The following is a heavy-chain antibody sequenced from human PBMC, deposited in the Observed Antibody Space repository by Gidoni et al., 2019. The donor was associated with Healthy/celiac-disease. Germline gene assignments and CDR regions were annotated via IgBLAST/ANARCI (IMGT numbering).Heavy chain of an antibody. V-gene: IGHV3-30-3*01. D-gene: IGHD6-13*01. CDR3: ARGVSVSSTHYYYYGMDV. J-gene: IGHJ6*02. CDR2: ISYDGSNK. Sequence: QVKLVESGGGVVQPGMSLRLCCAASGFTFSTYAMHWVRQAPGKGLELVAVISYDGSNKYYADSVKGGFTISRDNSKNTLYLQMNSLRAEDTAVYYFARGVSVSSTHYYYYGMDVWGQGTTVTVSS. CDR1: GFTFSTYA.